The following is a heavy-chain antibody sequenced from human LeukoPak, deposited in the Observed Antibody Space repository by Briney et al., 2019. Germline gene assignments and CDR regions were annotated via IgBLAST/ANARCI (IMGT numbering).Heavy chain of an antibody. Sequence: PSETLSLTCAVCCGFFSGYYWSWIRQPPGKGLEWIGEINHSGSTNYNPSLKSRVTISVDTSKNQFSLKLSSVTAADTAVYYYARGRGRHAGYWGQGTLVTVSS. J-gene: IGHJ4*02. D-gene: IGHD3-10*01. CDR1: CGFFSGYY. CDR3: ARGRGRHAGY. V-gene: IGHV4-34*01. CDR2: INHSGST.